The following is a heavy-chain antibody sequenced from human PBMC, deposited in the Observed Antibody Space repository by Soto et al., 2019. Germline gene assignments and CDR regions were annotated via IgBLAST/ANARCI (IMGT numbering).Heavy chain of an antibody. Sequence: QLVETGGGLIQPGTSLTLSCAASGFSVSRNYMTWGRQAPGKGLEWVSFVYSGGATFYADSVKGRFILSRVDSQNTMYLEMNNLRSEDTAVYYCARVPGRLWGRGTLVTVAS. V-gene: IGHV3-53*02. CDR2: VYSGGAT. D-gene: IGHD3-10*01. CDR3: ARVPGRL. CDR1: GFSVSRNY. J-gene: IGHJ4*02.